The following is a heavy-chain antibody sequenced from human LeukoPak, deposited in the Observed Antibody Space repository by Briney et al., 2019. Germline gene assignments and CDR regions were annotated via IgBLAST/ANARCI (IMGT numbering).Heavy chain of an antibody. J-gene: IGHJ4*02. CDR2: ISSSRSTI. CDR3: ARGGGYTDY. V-gene: IGHV3-48*01. Sequence: PGGSLRLSCAASGFTFSDYSMNWVRQAPGKGLEWVAYISSSRSTIYYADSVKGRFTISRDNAKNSLYLQMNSLRAEDTAVYYCARGGGYTDYWGQGTLVTVSS. D-gene: IGHD5-24*01. CDR1: GFTFSDYS.